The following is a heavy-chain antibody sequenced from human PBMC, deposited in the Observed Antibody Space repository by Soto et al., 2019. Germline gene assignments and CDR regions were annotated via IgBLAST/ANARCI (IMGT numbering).Heavy chain of an antibody. Sequence: SETLSLTCSVSGDSISNLDSFCAWIRQPPGQALEYIGYIYKSATTYYNPSFESRVAISVDTSKSHFSLNVTSVTAADTAVYFCARGRYCLTGRCFPNWFDSWGQGALVTVSS. V-gene: IGHV4-30-4*01. CDR1: GDSISNLDSF. CDR2: IYKSATT. J-gene: IGHJ5*01. D-gene: IGHD7-27*01. CDR3: ARGRYCLTGRCFPNWFDS.